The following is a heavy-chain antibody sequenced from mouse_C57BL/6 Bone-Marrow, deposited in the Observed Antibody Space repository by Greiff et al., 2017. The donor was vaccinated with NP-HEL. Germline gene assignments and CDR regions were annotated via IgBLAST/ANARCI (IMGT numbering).Heavy chain of an antibody. D-gene: IGHD1-1*01. CDR3: TTHYYGSSYYAMDY. V-gene: IGHV6-6*01. J-gene: IGHJ4*01. Sequence: EVKLMESGGGLVQPGGSMKLSCAASGFTFSDAWMDWVRQSPEKGLEWVAEIRNKANNHASYYAESVKGRFTISRDDSKSSFYLQMNSLIAEDTGIYYCTTHYYGSSYYAMDYWGQGTSVTVSS. CDR1: GFTFSDAW. CDR2: IRNKANNHAS.